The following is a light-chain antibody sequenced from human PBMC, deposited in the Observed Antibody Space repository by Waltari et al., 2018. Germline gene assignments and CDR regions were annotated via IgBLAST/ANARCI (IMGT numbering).Light chain of an antibody. CDR2: GAS. Sequence: EIVMTQSPATLSVSPGERATLSCRAIQSVSSNLAWYQQKAGQAPRLLISGASTRATGIAARFRGSGSETEFTLNISSLQSEDFAVYYCQQYSNWPPLTFGGGTKVEIK. CDR1: QSVSSN. V-gene: IGKV3-15*01. J-gene: IGKJ4*01. CDR3: QQYSNWPPLT.